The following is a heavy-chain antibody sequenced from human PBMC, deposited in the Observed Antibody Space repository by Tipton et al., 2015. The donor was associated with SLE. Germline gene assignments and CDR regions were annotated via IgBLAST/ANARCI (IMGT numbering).Heavy chain of an antibody. CDR1: RGSFNGYY. V-gene: IGHV4-34*12. CDR3: VRRGDHDTFDV. CDR2: IMPNGRS. Sequence: TLSLTCTVHRGSFNGYYWGWIRQPPGRGLEWIGEIMPNGRSNFNPSLKSRVTISEDTSKKQFSLNLSSVSVADTAVYYCVRRGDHDTFDVWVQGTEVTVSS. J-gene: IGHJ3*01. D-gene: IGHD5-24*01.